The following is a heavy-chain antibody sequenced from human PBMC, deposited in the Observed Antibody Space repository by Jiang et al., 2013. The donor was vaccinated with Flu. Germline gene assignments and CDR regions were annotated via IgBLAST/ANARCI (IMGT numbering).Heavy chain of an antibody. CDR2: IYTSGST. D-gene: IGHD5-18*01. Sequence: PAGKGLEWIGRIYTSGSTNYNPSLKSRVTMSVDTSKNQFSLKLSSVTAADTAVYYCARGRRGYSYGRQVDAFDIWGQGTMVTVSS. V-gene: IGHV4-4*07. J-gene: IGHJ3*02. CDR3: ARGRRGYSYGRQVDAFDI.